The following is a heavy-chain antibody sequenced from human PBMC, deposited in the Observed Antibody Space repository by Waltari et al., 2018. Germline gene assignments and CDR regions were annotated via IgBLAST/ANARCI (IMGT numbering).Heavy chain of an antibody. D-gene: IGHD6-19*01. CDR2: IYYNGNT. J-gene: IGHJ3*02. V-gene: IGHV4-31*01. CDR3: ARGELAVADTGAFDI. CDR1: GASISNSNYY. Sequence: QVQLQESGPGLVKPLPILSLTCTVSGASISNSNYYWTWIRQHPGKGLQWIGYIYYNGNTYDTPTRRSLVTRSLDKSENQFSLKLSSVTAADTAVYYWARGELAVADTGAFDIWGQGTLVTVSS.